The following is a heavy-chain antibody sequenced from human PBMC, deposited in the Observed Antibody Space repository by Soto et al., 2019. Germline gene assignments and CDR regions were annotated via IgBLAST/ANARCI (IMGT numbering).Heavy chain of an antibody. V-gene: IGHV4-59*01. Sequence: SETLSLTCTVSGGSISSYYWSWIRQPPGKGLEWIGYIYYSGSTNYNPSLKSRVTISVDTSKNQFSLKLSSVTAADTAVYYCARGSRYYDILTGYTRPYSYGMDVWGQGTTVTVSS. J-gene: IGHJ6*02. CDR1: GGSISSYY. CDR3: ARGSRYYDILTGYTRPYSYGMDV. D-gene: IGHD3-9*01. CDR2: IYYSGST.